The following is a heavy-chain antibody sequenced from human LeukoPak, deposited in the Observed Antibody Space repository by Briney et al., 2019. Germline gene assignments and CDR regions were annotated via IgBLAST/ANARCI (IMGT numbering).Heavy chain of an antibody. V-gene: IGHV3-21*01. J-gene: IGHJ4*02. CDR3: ASLVLYRSGGSCYGVDY. CDR1: GFTFSSYS. D-gene: IGHD2-15*01. CDR2: ISSSSSYI. Sequence: GSLRLSCAASGFTFSSYSMNWVRQAPGKGLEWVSSISSSSSYIYYADSVKGRFTISRDNAKNSLYLQMNSLRAEDTAVYYRASLVLYRSGGSCYGVDYWGQGTLVTVSS.